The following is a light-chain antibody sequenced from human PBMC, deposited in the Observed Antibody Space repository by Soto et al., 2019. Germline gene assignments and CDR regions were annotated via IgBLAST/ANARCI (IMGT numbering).Light chain of an antibody. V-gene: IGKV3-20*01. J-gene: IGKJ5*01. CDR2: GAS. Sequence: EIVLAQSPGTLSLSPGERATLSCRASQSVTNSFLAWYQQKPGQAPRLLIYGASRRATGIPDRFTGSGSGTDFTLTISRLEPEDFAVYYCQQHGSSPITFGQGTRLEIK. CDR3: QQHGSSPIT. CDR1: QSVTNSF.